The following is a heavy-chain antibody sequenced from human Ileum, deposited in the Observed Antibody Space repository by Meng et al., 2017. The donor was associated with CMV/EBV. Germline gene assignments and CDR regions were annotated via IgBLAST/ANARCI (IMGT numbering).Heavy chain of an antibody. CDR2: IKQDGSEK. V-gene: IGHV3-7*01. Sequence: GESLKISCAASGFTFRSYWMSWVRQAPGKGLEWVANIKQDGSEKYYVDSGKGRFTVSRDNAKNSLFLQMNSLRVEDTAVYYCVRVRYCSSTRCYSDRMDVWGQGTTVTVSS. J-gene: IGHJ6*02. CDR1: GFTFRSYW. CDR3: VRVRYCSSTRCYSDRMDV. D-gene: IGHD2-2*01.